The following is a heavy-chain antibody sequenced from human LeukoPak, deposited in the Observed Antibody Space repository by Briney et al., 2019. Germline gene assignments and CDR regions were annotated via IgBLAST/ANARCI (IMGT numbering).Heavy chain of an antibody. CDR2: MNPNSGNT. CDR1: GCTFTSYD. D-gene: IGHD2-2*01. CDR3: ARGWEYQLPLPFDP. Sequence: GASVKVSCKASGCTFTSYDINWVRQATGQGLEWMGWMNPNSGNTGYAQKFQGRVTMTRNTSISTAYMELSSLRSEDTAVYYCARGWEYQLPLPFDPWGQGTLVTVSS. J-gene: IGHJ5*02. V-gene: IGHV1-8*01.